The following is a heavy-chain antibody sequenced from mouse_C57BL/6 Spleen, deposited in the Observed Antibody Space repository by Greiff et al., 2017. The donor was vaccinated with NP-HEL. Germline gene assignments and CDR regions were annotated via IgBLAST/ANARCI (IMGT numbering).Heavy chain of an antibody. CDR1: DYTFTSYW. J-gene: IGHJ4*01. CDR3: ARKGNFYAMDY. Sequence: QVQLQQPGAELVKPGASVKLSCKASDYTFTSYWMQWVKQRPGQGLEWIGEIDPSDSYTNYNQKFKGKATLTVDTSSSTAYMQLSSLTSEDSAVYYCARKGNFYAMDYWGQGTSVTVSS. CDR2: IDPSDSYT. D-gene: IGHD2-1*01. V-gene: IGHV1-50*01.